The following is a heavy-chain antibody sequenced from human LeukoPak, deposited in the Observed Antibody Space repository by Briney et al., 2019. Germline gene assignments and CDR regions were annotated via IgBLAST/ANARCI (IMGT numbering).Heavy chain of an antibody. Sequence: GASVKVSCKASGYTFTSYGTSWVRQAPGQGLEWMGWISAYNGNTNYAQKLQGRVTMTTDTSTSTAYMELRSLRSDDTAVYYCARAMVRHQLLDVPYYYYYYMDVWGKGTTVTVSS. J-gene: IGHJ6*03. CDR3: ARAMVRHQLLDVPYYYYYYMDV. D-gene: IGHD2-2*01. CDR2: ISAYNGNT. V-gene: IGHV1-18*01. CDR1: GYTFTSYG.